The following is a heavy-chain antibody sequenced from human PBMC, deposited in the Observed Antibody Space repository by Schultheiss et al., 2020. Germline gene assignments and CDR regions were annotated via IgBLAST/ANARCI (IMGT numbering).Heavy chain of an antibody. D-gene: IGHD1-7*01. J-gene: IGHJ6*04. V-gene: IGHV4-34*01. CDR1: GGSFSGYH. Sequence: SETLSLTCDVYGGSFSGYHWTWIRQPPGKGLEWIGEINHSGNIIYNPSLKGRVTMSIDTSKNQFSLKLSSVTAADTAVYYCARGPRGDMMYNWNFLPRAGIDVWGKGTAVTVSS. CDR3: ARGPRGDMMYNWNFLPRAGIDV. CDR2: INHSGNI.